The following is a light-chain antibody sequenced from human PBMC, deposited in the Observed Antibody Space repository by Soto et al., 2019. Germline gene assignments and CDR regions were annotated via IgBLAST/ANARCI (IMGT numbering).Light chain of an antibody. V-gene: IGKV3-20*01. J-gene: IGKJ1*01. CDR3: QQYGSSPWR. CDR2: GAS. CDR1: QSVRSSY. Sequence: EIVLTQSPGTLSLSPGERATLSCRASQSVRSSYLAWYQQKPAHAPRLLMFGASSRASGIRDRFSGSGSGNDFTLTTSNRAPKDVALYNCQQYGSSPWRCGQATKGEAK.